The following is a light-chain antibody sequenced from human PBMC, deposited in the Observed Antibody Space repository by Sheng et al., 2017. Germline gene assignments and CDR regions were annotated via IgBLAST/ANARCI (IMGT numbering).Light chain of an antibody. CDR2: KDI. V-gene: IGLV3-25*03. J-gene: IGLJ1*01. CDR1: ALPKQY. Sequence: SYALTQPPSVSVSPGQTAKITCSGDALPKQYAYWYQQKPGRTPVLMIYKDIERPSGIPERFSGSSSGTTVTLTISGVQAEDEADYYCQSADSSGSLYVFGTGTTLTVL. CDR3: QSADSSGSLYV.